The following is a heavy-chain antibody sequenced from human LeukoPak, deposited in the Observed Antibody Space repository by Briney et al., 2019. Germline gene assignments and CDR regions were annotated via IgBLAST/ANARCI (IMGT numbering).Heavy chain of an antibody. CDR1: GGSVSSGNYY. CDR3: ARDPSGYFNY. CDR2: IYNSGST. J-gene: IGHJ4*02. D-gene: IGHD3-22*01. V-gene: IGHV4-61*01. Sequence: SETLSLTCTVSGGSVSSGNYYWSWIRQPPGKGLEWIGYIYNSGSTNYNPSLKSRVTISIDTSKNQFSLKLSSMTAADTAVYYCARDPSGYFNYWGQGTLATVSS.